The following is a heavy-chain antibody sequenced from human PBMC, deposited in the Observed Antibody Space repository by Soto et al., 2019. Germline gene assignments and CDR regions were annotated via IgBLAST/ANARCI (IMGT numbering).Heavy chain of an antibody. D-gene: IGHD6-13*01. J-gene: IGHJ4*02. CDR2: IIPIFGTA. V-gene: IGHV1-69*13. CDR3: ARDRDEKQQLVPYYFDY. CDR1: GGTFSSYA. Sequence: ASVKVSCKASGGTFSSYAISWVRQAPGQGLEWMGGIIPIFGTANYAQKFQGRVTITADESTSTAYMELSSLRSEDTAVYYCARDRDEKQQLVPYYFDYWGRGTLVTVSS.